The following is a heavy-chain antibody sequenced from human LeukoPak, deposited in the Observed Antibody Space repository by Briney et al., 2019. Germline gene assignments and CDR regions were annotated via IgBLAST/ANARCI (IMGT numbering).Heavy chain of an antibody. CDR3: AIDTNNYYGSGSFDY. Sequence: GESLKISCKGSGYSFTSYWIGWVRQMPGKGLEWMGIIYPGDSDTRYSPSFQGQVTISADKSISTAYLQWSSLKASDTAMYYCAIDTNNYYGSGSFDYWGQGTLVTASS. J-gene: IGHJ4*02. D-gene: IGHD3-10*01. V-gene: IGHV5-51*01. CDR1: GYSFTSYW. CDR2: IYPGDSDT.